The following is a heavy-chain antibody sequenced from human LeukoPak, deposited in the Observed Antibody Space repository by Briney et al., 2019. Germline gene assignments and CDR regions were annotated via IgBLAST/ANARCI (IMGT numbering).Heavy chain of an antibody. CDR1: GFTFSSYG. J-gene: IGHJ4*02. CDR3: ARGLYYYDSSSPLFDY. CDR2: ISYDGSNK. Sequence: GGFLRLSCAASGFTFSSYGMHWVRQAPGKGLEWVAVISYDGSNKYYADSVKGRFTISRDNSKNTLYLQMNSLRAEDTAVYYCARGLYYYDSSSPLFDYWGQGTLVTVSS. V-gene: IGHV3-30*03. D-gene: IGHD3-22*01.